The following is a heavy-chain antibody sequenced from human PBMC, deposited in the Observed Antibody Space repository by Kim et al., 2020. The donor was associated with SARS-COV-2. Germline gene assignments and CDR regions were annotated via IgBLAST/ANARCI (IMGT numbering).Heavy chain of an antibody. Sequence: QKFQGRVTITADESTSTAYMELSSLRSEDTAVYYCARDSPNDYGALSLDYWGQGTLVTVSS. V-gene: IGHV1-69*01. J-gene: IGHJ4*02. D-gene: IGHD4-17*01. CDR3: ARDSPNDYGALSLDY.